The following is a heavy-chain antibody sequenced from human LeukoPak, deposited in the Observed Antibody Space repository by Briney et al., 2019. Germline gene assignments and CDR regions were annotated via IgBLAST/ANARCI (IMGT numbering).Heavy chain of an antibody. CDR3: ARVRTFYYYDSSGYFDY. Sequence: GGSLRLSCAASGFTFSSYAMSWVRQAPGKGLEWVAVISYDGSNKYYADSVKGRFTISRDNSKNTLYLQMNSLRAEDTAVYYCARVRTFYYYDSSGYFDYWGQGTLVTVSS. CDR1: GFTFSSYA. CDR2: ISYDGSNK. J-gene: IGHJ4*02. D-gene: IGHD3-22*01. V-gene: IGHV3-30-3*01.